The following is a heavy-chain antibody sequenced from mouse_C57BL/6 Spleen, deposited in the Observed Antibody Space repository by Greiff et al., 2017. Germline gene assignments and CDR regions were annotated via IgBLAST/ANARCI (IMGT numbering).Heavy chain of an antibody. V-gene: IGHV7-3*01. CDR2: IRNKANGYTT. D-gene: IGHD4-1*02. CDR3: ARSSTGRFDY. Sequence: EVMLVESGGGLVQPGGSLSLSCAASGFTFTDYYMSWVRQPPGKALEWLGFIRNKANGYTTEYSASVKGRFTISRDNSQSILYLQMNALRAEDSATYYCARSSTGRFDYWGQGTTLTVSS. J-gene: IGHJ2*01. CDR1: GFTFTDYY.